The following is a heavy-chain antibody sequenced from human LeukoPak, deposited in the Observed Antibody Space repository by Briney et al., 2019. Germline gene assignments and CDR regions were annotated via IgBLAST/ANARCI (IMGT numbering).Heavy chain of an antibody. CDR3: ARHRSDSSGYYFFDY. CDR2: ISSSGSTI. D-gene: IGHD3-22*01. Sequence: GGSLRLSCEASGFTFSSYEMNWVRQAPGKGLEWVSYISSSGSTIYYADSVKGRFTISRDNAKNSLYLQMNSLRAEDTAVYYCARHRSDSSGYYFFDYWGQGTLVTVSS. J-gene: IGHJ4*02. CDR1: GFTFSSYE. V-gene: IGHV3-48*03.